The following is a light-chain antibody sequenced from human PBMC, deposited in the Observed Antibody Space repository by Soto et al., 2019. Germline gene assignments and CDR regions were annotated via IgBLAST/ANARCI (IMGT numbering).Light chain of an antibody. CDR1: QSVGTN. V-gene: IGKV3-15*01. J-gene: IGKJ1*01. CDR3: QSYKNWPQ. Sequence: EIVMTQSPATLSVSPGNRAALSCRASQSVGTNLAWYQQKPGQSPRLLIFGASTRATGIPVRFSGSGSGTEFTLTISSLQSEDFAVYYCQSYKNWPQFGTGTKVEI. CDR2: GAS.